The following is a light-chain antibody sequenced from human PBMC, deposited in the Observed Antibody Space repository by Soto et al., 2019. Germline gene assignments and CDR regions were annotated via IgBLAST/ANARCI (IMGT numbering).Light chain of an antibody. V-gene: IGLV2-14*01. CDR2: DVS. CDR1: SSDVGAYNY. Sequence: QSALTQPVSVSGSPGQSITMSCTGTSSDVGAYNYVYWYRQHPGKAPKLIIYDVSNRPSWVSNRFSGSKSGNTASLIISGLQAEDEAEYYCTSYTSSSGYVFGTGTKLTVL. J-gene: IGLJ1*01. CDR3: TSYTSSSGYV.